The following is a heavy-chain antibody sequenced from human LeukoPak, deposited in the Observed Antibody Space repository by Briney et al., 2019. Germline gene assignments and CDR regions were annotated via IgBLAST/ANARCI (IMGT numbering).Heavy chain of an antibody. J-gene: IGHJ6*03. Sequence: GGSLRLSCAASGFTFSSYSMNWVRQAPGKGLEWVSSISSSSYIYYADSVKGRFTISRDNAKNSLYLQMNSLRAEDTAVYYCARSGYSSSWYQYYYYYYYMDVWGKGTTVTISS. D-gene: IGHD6-13*01. CDR2: ISSSSYI. CDR3: ARSGYSSSWYQYYYYYYYMDV. CDR1: GFTFSSYS. V-gene: IGHV3-21*01.